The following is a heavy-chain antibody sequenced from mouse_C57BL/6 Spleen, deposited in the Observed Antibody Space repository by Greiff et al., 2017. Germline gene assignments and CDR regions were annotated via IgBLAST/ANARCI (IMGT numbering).Heavy chain of an antibody. CDR1: GFTFTDYY. CDR2: IRNKANGYTT. V-gene: IGHV7-3*01. D-gene: IGHD2-1*01. Sequence: EVKVVESGGGLVQPGGSLSLSCAASGFTFTDYYMSWVRQPPGTALEWLGFIRNKANGYTTEYSASVKGRFTISRDNSQSILYLQMNALRAEDSATYYCASHGGNYPFAYWGQGTLVTVSA. J-gene: IGHJ3*01. CDR3: ASHGGNYPFAY.